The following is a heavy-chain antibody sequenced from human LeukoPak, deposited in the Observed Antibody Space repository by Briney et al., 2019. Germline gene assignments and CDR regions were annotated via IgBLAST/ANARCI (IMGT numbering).Heavy chain of an antibody. Sequence: SETLSLTCAVYGGSFSGYYWSWIRQPPGKGLEWIGEINHSGSTNYNPSLKSRVTISVDTSKNQFSLKLSSVTAADTAVYYCARHPNDSSGYYYVNAFDIWGQGTMVTVSS. J-gene: IGHJ3*02. D-gene: IGHD3-22*01. CDR3: ARHPNDSSGYYYVNAFDI. CDR1: GGSFSGYY. V-gene: IGHV4-34*01. CDR2: INHSGST.